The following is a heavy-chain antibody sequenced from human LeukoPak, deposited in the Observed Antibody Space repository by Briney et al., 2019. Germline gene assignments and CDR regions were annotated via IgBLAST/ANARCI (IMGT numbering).Heavy chain of an antibody. CDR3: ARMAMDPAMVTNFFDL. D-gene: IGHD5-18*01. V-gene: IGHV1-46*01. CDR1: GYTFTDYY. CDR2: IHPSGGGT. J-gene: IGHJ4*02. Sequence: ASVKIFCKASGYTFTDYYMYWVRQAPGQGPECMGVIHPSGGGTTYAQKFQGRVTLTKDTATSTVYIELSGLRADDTAVYYCARMAMDPAMVTNFFDLWGQGTLLIVSA.